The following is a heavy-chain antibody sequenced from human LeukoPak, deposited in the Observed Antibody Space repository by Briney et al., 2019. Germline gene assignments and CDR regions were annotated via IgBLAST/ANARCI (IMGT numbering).Heavy chain of an antibody. CDR2: IYPRDGST. CDR1: GYSFTSNY. CDR3: ARDQEAFDY. Sequence: ASVKVSCKASGYSFTSNYIHWVRQAREQGLEWMGMIYPRDGSTSYAQKFQGRVTVTRDTSTSTVHMELSGLRSEDTAVYYCARDQEAFDYWGQGTLVTVS. V-gene: IGHV1-46*01. J-gene: IGHJ4*02.